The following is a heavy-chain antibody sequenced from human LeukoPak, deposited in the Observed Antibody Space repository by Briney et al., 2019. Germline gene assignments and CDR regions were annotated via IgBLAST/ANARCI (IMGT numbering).Heavy chain of an antibody. Sequence: ASVKVSCKASGYTFTSYDINWVRQATGQGLEWMGWMNPNSGNTGYAQKFQGRVTITRNTSISTAYMELNSLRSEDTAVYYCARGLAARRGNWFDPWGQGTLVTVSS. J-gene: IGHJ5*02. CDR1: GYTFTSYD. CDR2: MNPNSGNT. D-gene: IGHD6-6*01. CDR3: ARGLAARRGNWFDP. V-gene: IGHV1-8*03.